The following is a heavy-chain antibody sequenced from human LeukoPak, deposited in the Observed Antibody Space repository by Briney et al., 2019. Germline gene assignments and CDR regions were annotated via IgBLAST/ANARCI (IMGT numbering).Heavy chain of an antibody. Sequence: GGSLRLSCAASGFTFSDYYMSWIRQAPGKGLERVSYISSSGSTIYYADSVKGRFTISRDNAKNSLYLQMNSLRAEDTAVYYCARDMGPGYSSSYYFDYWGQGTLVTVSS. V-gene: IGHV3-11*01. CDR2: ISSSGSTI. D-gene: IGHD6-13*01. CDR1: GFTFSDYY. J-gene: IGHJ4*02. CDR3: ARDMGPGYSSSYYFDY.